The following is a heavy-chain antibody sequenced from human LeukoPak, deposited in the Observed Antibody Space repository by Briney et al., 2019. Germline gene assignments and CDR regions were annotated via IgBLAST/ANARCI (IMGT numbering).Heavy chain of an antibody. V-gene: IGHV3-74*01. CDR1: GFTFSNYW. CDR3: AREGRGYSYAFEY. J-gene: IGHJ4*02. D-gene: IGHD5-18*01. Sequence: GGSLRLSCAASGFTFSNYWMHWVRQAPGKGLVWVSRVNSDGSSTTYADSVKGRFTISRDNGQNTLYLQMNSLRAEDTAVYYCAREGRGYSYAFEYWGQGTLVTVSS. CDR2: VNSDGSST.